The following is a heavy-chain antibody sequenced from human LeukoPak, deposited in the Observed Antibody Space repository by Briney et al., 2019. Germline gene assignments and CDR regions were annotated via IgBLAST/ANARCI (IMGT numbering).Heavy chain of an antibody. D-gene: IGHD3-22*01. CDR2: INPNSGGT. Sequence: ASVKVSCKASGYTFTGYYIHWVRQAPGQGLEWMGWINPNSGGTNYAQKFQGRVTMTRDTSISTAYMELSRLRSDDTAVYYCARAEPTYYYDSSGRGSEWFDPWGQGTLVTVSS. CDR3: ARAEPTYYYDSSGRGSEWFDP. J-gene: IGHJ5*02. V-gene: IGHV1-2*02. CDR1: GYTFTGYY.